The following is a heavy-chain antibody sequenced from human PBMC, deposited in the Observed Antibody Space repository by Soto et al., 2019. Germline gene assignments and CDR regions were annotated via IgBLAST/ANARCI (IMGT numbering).Heavy chain of an antibody. V-gene: IGHV5-51*01. J-gene: IGHJ4*02. D-gene: IGHD2-21*01. CDR3: ARHKVEYCGGDCPIGQ. Sequence: GESLKISCKGSGYSFTSYWIGWVRQMPGKGLEWMGIIYPGDSDTRYSPSFQGQVTISADKSISTAYLQWSSLKASDTAMYYCARHKVEYCGGDCPIGQWGQGTLVTVSS. CDR1: GYSFTSYW. CDR2: IYPGDSDT.